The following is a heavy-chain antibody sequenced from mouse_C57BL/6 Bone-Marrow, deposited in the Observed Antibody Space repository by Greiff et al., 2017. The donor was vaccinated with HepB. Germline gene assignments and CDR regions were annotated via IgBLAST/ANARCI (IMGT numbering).Heavy chain of an antibody. Sequence: QVQLQQPDAELVKPGASVKLSCKASGYTFTSYSIHWMKQRPGQGLEWIGYIDPSDGSTKYNEKFKGKATLTEDKSSSTAYMPRNSLTSEDAADCVCASVVDDGYDDDLDYWGQGTTLTVSS. D-gene: IGHD2-2*01. J-gene: IGHJ4*01. CDR3: ASVVDDGYDDDLDY. V-gene: IGHV1-78*01. CDR2: IDPSDGST. CDR1: GYTFTSYS.